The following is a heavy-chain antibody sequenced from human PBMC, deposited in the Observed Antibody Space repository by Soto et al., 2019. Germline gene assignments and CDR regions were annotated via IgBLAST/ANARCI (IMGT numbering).Heavy chain of an antibody. Sequence: SETLSLTCTVSGGSISSSSYYWGWIRQPPGKGLEWIGSIYYSGGTYYNPSLKSRVTISVDTSKNQFSLKLSSVTAADTAVYYCARLMITFGGVIVKSFDYWGQGTLVTVSS. CDR3: ARLMITFGGVIVKSFDY. D-gene: IGHD3-16*02. CDR1: GGSISSSSYY. J-gene: IGHJ4*02. CDR2: IYYSGGT. V-gene: IGHV4-39*01.